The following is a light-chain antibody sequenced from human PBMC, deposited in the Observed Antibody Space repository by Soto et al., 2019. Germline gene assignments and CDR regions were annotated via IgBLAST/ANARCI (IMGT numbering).Light chain of an antibody. CDR1: SSDVGSYNL. CDR3: CSYAGSSTYV. Sequence: QSALTQPASVSGSPGQSITISCTGTSSDVGSYNLVSWYQQHPGKAPKLMIYEVSKPPSGVSNRFSGSKSGNTASLTISGLQAEDEADYDCCSYAGSSTYVFGTGTKLTVL. V-gene: IGLV2-23*02. J-gene: IGLJ1*01. CDR2: EVS.